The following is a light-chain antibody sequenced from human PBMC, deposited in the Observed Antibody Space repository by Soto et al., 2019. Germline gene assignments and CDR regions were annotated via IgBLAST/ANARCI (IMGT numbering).Light chain of an antibody. CDR1: QDVSIY. CDR2: DAS. Sequence: DIQMTQSPSSLSVSVGDRVTITCQASQDVSIYVNWYQQKPGKAPKLLIYDASNLQTGVPSRFSGSGSGTEFSVTISSLQPEDIATYYCQQYDKLPYTFDQGTKLEIK. J-gene: IGKJ2*01. CDR3: QQYDKLPYT. V-gene: IGKV1-33*01.